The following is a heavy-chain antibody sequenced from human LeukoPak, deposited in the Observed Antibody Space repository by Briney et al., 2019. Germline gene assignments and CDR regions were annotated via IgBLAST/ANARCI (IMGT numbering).Heavy chain of an antibody. J-gene: IGHJ4*02. V-gene: IGHV1-2*02. CDR3: ARVGVEMAPHFDY. CDR2: INPNSGGT. D-gene: IGHD5-24*01. Sequence: GASVKVSCKASGYTFTGYYMHWVRQAPGQGLEWMGWINPNSGGTNYAQKFQGRVTMTRDTSISTAYMELSRLRSDDTAVDYCARVGVEMAPHFDYWGQGTLVTVSS. CDR1: GYTFTGYY.